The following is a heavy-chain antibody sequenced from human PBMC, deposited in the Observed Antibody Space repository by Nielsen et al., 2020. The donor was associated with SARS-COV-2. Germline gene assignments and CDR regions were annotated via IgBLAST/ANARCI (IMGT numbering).Heavy chain of an antibody. Sequence: GGSLRLSCAASGFTFSSYGMHWVRQAPGKGLEWVAVISYDGSNKYYADSVKGRFTISRDNSKNTLYLQMNSLRAEDTAVYYYAKDAGVRGVIRGYFQHWGQGTRVTVSS. CDR3: AKDAGVRGVIRGYFQH. CDR2: ISYDGSNK. D-gene: IGHD3-10*01. CDR1: GFTFSSYG. J-gene: IGHJ1*01. V-gene: IGHV3-30*18.